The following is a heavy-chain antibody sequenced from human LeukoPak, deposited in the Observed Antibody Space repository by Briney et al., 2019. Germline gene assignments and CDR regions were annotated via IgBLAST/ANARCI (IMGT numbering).Heavy chain of an antibody. D-gene: IGHD2-2*01. CDR2: IYYSTST. V-gene: IGHV4-31*03. J-gene: IGHJ4*02. CDR3: ARVEPAATIFDY. Sequence: SQTLSLTCTVSGGSISSDGYYWIWIRQHPGKGLEWIVYIYYSTSTYYNPSLKSRVTISVDTSKNQFSLKLSSVTAADTAVYYCARVEPAATIFDYWGQGTLVTVSS. CDR1: GGSISSDGYY.